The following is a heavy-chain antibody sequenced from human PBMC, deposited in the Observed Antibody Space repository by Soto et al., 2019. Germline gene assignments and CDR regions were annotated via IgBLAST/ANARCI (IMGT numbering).Heavy chain of an antibody. CDR3: AREMAALNYFDY. CDR2: ISSSSSTI. J-gene: IGHJ4*02. D-gene: IGHD2-15*01. V-gene: IGHV3-48*01. Sequence: EVQLVESGGGLVQPGGSLRLSCAASGFTFSSYSMNWVRQAPGKGLEWVSYISSSSSTIYYADSVKGRFTISRDNAKHSRYLQITSLRAEDTAVYHCAREMAALNYFDYWCQGTLVTVSS. CDR1: GFTFSSYS.